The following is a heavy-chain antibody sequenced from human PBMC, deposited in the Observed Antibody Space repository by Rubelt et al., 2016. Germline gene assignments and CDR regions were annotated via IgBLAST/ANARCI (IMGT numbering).Heavy chain of an antibody. Sequence: QVQLQESGPGLVKPSETLSLTCTVSGGSISSRTNYWGWIRQPPGKGLEWIGSIYHSVSTYYNPSLKSRVTISVDRSKNQFSWKLSSVTAAETAVYYCAGLDCSDGTCYAFDIWGQGTMVTVSS. J-gene: IGHJ3*02. CDR1: GGSISSRTNY. CDR3: AGLDCSDGTCYAFDI. V-gene: IGHV4-39*01. D-gene: IGHD2-15*01. CDR2: IYHSVST.